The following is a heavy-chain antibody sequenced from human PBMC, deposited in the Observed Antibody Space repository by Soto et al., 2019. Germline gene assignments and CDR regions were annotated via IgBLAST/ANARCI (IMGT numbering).Heavy chain of an antibody. CDR2: INHSGST. CDR3: ARRYGSSFDY. Sequence: SETLSLTCAVYGGSFSGYYWTWIRQPPGKGLEWIGYINHSGSTNYNPSLKSRVTISVDTSKNQFSLKLSSVTAADTAVYYCARRYGSSFDYWGQGTLVTVSS. D-gene: IGHD4-17*01. V-gene: IGHV4-34*01. J-gene: IGHJ4*02. CDR1: GGSFSGYY.